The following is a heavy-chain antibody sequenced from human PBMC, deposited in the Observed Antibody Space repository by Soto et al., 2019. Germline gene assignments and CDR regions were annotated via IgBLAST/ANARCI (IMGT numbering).Heavy chain of an antibody. CDR1: GFTFSSYG. Sequence: GGSLRLSCAASGFTFSSYGMHWVRQAPGKGLEWVAVIWYDGSNKYYADSVKGRFTISRDNSKNTLYLQMYSLRAEDTAVYYCARDKVAGTSFLDYWGQGTLVTVSS. V-gene: IGHV3-33*01. CDR2: IWYDGSNK. J-gene: IGHJ4*02. D-gene: IGHD6-19*01. CDR3: ARDKVAGTSFLDY.